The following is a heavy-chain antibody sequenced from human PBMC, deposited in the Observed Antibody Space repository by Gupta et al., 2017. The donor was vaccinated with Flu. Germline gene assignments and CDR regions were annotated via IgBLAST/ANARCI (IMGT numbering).Heavy chain of an antibody. J-gene: IGHJ4*02. CDR1: YA. V-gene: IGHV1-69*01. Sequence: YAISWVRQAPGQGLEWMGGIIPIFGTANYAQKFQGRVTITADESTSTAYMELSSLRSEDTAVYYCARFDYDSSGYYYVDYWGQGTLVTVSS. CDR3: ARFDYDSSGYYYVDY. D-gene: IGHD3-22*01. CDR2: IIPIFGTA.